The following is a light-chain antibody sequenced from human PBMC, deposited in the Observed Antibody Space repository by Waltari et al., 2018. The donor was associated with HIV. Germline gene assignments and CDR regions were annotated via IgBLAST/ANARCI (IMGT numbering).Light chain of an antibody. J-gene: IGLJ1*01. CDR2: GVS. Sequence: QSTLTQPASVSGSPGQSVTISCTGISSDIDCYKYFSWYQQHPGKAPKLLIYGVSNRPSGVSHLFSGSKSANTASLTISGLQAEDEADYYCSSYTPTSTLYVFGTGTKVTV. CDR3: SSYTPTSTLYV. V-gene: IGLV2-14*03. CDR1: SSDIDCYKY.